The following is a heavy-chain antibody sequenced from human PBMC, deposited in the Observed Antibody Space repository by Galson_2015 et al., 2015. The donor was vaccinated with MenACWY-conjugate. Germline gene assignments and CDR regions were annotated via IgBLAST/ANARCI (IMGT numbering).Heavy chain of an antibody. J-gene: IGHJ6*02. Sequence: SLRLSCAASGFTFSNYALSWVRQAPGKGLEWVSAISGSGASTNYADSMKGRFTISRDDSKNTLYLQMNSLRADDTAVYFCAKREYSSGSYGMDVWGQGTTVTVSS. CDR3: AKREYSSGSYGMDV. CDR1: GFTFSNYA. V-gene: IGHV3-23*01. CDR2: ISGSGAST. D-gene: IGHD6-19*01.